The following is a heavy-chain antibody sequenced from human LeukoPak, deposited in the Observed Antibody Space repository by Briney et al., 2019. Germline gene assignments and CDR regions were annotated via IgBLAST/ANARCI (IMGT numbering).Heavy chain of an antibody. CDR3: ARSETREIATIIFPDYFDY. CDR2: IYPGDSDT. D-gene: IGHD5-24*01. V-gene: IGHV5-51*01. CDR1: GYSFTSYW. J-gene: IGHJ4*02. Sequence: GESLKISCKGSGYSFTSYWIGWVRQMPGKGLEWMGIIYPGDSDTRYSPSFQGQVTISADKSISTAYLQWSSLKASDTAMYYCARSETREIATIIFPDYFDYWGQGTLVTVSS.